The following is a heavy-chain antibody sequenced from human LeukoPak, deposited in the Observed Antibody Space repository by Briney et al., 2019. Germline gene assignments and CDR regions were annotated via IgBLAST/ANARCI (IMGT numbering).Heavy chain of an antibody. Sequence: PGGSLRLSCAASGFTFSSYAMHWVRQAPGKGLEWVAVISYDGSNKYYADSVKGRFTISRDNSKNTLYLQMNSLRAEDTAVYYCAKGVAAADTGSDYWGQGTLVTVSS. CDR1: GFTFSSYA. CDR3: AKGVAAADTGSDY. D-gene: IGHD6-13*01. J-gene: IGHJ4*02. CDR2: ISYDGSNK. V-gene: IGHV3-30*07.